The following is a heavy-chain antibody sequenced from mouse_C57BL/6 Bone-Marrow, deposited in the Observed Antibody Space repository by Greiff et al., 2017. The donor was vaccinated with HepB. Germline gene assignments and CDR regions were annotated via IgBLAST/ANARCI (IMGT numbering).Heavy chain of an antibody. J-gene: IGHJ2*01. Sequence: VQLQQPGAELVKPGASVKLSCKASGYTFTSYWMHWVKQRPGQGLEWIGMIHPNSCSTNYNEKFKSKATLTVDKSSSTAYMQLSSLTSEDSAVYYCHYYGSSYGYWGQGTTLTVSS. CDR2: IHPNSCST. V-gene: IGHV1-64*01. D-gene: IGHD1-1*01. CDR3: HYYGSSYGY. CDR1: GYTFTSYW.